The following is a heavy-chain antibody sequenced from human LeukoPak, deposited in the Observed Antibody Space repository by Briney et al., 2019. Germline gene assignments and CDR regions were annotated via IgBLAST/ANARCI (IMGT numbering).Heavy chain of an antibody. V-gene: IGHV1-69*13. CDR1: GGTFSTYG. D-gene: IGHD1-1*01. CDR2: IIPFFGTA. Sequence: GASVKVSCKASGGTFSTYGITWVRQAPGQGLEWMGGIIPFFGTASYAQKFQGRVTITADESTSTAYMELSSLRSDDTAVYYCARDKQLDWAHYFYYYMDVWGKGTTVTVSS. CDR3: ARDKQLDWAHYFYYYMDV. J-gene: IGHJ6*03.